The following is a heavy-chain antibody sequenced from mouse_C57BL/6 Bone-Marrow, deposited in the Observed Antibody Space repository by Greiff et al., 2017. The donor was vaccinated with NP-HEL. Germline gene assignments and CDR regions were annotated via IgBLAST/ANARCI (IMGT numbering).Heavy chain of an antibody. V-gene: IGHV5-17*01. CDR3: ARRRNWDPWYFDV. D-gene: IGHD4-1*01. CDR1: GFTFSDYG. CDR2: ISSGSSTI. J-gene: IGHJ1*03. Sequence: DVKLVESGGGLVKPGGSLKLSCAASGFTFSDYGMHWVRQAPEKGLEWVAYISSGSSTIYYADTVKGRFTISRDNAKNTLFLQMTSLRSEDTAMYYCARRRNWDPWYFDVWGTGTTVTVSS.